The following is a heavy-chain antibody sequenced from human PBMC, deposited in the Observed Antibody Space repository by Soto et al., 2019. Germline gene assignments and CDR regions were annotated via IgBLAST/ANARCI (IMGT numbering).Heavy chain of an antibody. D-gene: IGHD3-22*01. CDR2: ISYDGSNK. Sequence: QVPLVESGGGVVQPGRSLRLSCAASGFTFSSYAMHWVRQAPGKGLEWVAVISYDGSNKYYADSVKGRFTISRDNSTITLYLQMNSLRAEDTAVYYCARAVSWEVISSGYYYWGQGTLVTVSS. CDR3: ARAVSWEVISSGYYY. J-gene: IGHJ4*02. V-gene: IGHV3-30-3*01. CDR1: GFTFSSYA.